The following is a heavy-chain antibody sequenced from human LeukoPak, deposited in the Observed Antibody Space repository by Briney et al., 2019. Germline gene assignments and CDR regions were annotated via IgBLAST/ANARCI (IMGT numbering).Heavy chain of an antibody. CDR1: GFTFSSYS. J-gene: IGHJ5*02. V-gene: IGHV3-21*01. Sequence: GGSLRLSCAASGFTFSSYSMNWVRQAPGQGLEWVSSISSSSSYIYYADPVMGRFTISRDNAKNSLYLQMNSLRAEDTAVYYCARDQWDLIVVVPAAIISWFDPWGQGTLVTVSS. CDR2: ISSSSSYI. D-gene: IGHD2-2*02. CDR3: ARDQWDLIVVVPAAIISWFDP.